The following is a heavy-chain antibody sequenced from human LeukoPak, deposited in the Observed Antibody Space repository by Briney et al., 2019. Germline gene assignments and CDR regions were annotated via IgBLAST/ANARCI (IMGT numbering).Heavy chain of an antibody. CDR2: MESNPAGGRT. CDR3: TTLAFDVHY. CDR1: GFAFSSHW. J-gene: IGHJ4*02. D-gene: IGHD2/OR15-2a*01. V-gene: IGHV3-15*04. Sequence: GESLRLSCAASGFAFSSHWMNWVRQAPGKGLEWVGRMESNPAGGRTDYAAPVKGRFTISRDDSRSTLYLQLNNLRAEDTAVYYCTTLAFDVHYWGRGALITVSS.